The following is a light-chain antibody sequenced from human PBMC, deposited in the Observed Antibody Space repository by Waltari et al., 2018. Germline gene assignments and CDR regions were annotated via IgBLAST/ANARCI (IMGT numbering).Light chain of an antibody. J-gene: IGKJ5*01. V-gene: IGKV1-39*01. CDR2: GAS. CDR3: QQPYSVPPT. CDR1: QSISIY. Sequence: DLQMSQSPSSLSASVGDRVTITCRASQSISIYLNWYQQKPGKAPNLLIYGASNLRSGVPSRFSGSGSGTDFTLTISSLQPEDFATYYCQQPYSVPPTFGQGTRLESK.